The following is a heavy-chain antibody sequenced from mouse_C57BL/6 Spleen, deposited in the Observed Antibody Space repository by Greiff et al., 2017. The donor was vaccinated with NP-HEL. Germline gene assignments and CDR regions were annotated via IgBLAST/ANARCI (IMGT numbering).Heavy chain of an antibody. V-gene: IGHV1-52*01. D-gene: IGHD1-1*01. Sequence: QVHVKQPGAELVRPGSSVKLSCKASGYTFTSYWMHWVKQRPIQGLEWIGNIDPSDSETHYNQKFKDKATLTVDKSSSTAYMQLSSLTSEDSAVYYCARDPYYYGSSHYFDYWGQGTTLTVSS. CDR3: ARDPYYYGSSHYFDY. CDR1: GYTFTSYW. J-gene: IGHJ2*01. CDR2: IDPSDSET.